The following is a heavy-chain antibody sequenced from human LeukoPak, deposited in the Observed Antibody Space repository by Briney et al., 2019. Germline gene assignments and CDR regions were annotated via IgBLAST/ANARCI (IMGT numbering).Heavy chain of an antibody. V-gene: IGHV3-33*01. D-gene: IGHD7-27*01. Sequence: GGSLRLSCAASGFTFSSHGMHWGRQAPGKGLEWVALIWYDGSNKYYADSVKGRFTISTDNSKNTLYLQMNSLRAEDTAVYYCARLTGSYFDYWGQGTLVTVSS. CDR3: ARLTGSYFDY. J-gene: IGHJ4*02. CDR2: IWYDGSNK. CDR1: GFTFSSHG.